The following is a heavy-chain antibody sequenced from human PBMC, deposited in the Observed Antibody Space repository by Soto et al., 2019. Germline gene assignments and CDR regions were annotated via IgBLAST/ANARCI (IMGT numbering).Heavy chain of an antibody. CDR3: ARDTIWNDDVPWFDP. CDR2: IIPLFGTT. J-gene: IGHJ5*02. V-gene: IGHV1-69*06. CDR1: GGTFSNYA. Sequence: QVQLVQSGAELKKPGSSVKVSCKASGGTFSNYAISWVRQAPGHGLEWMGGIIPLFGTTNYPQKFQGRVTITADKSTSTSYMELSSLRSEDTAVYYCARDTIWNDDVPWFDPWGQGTQVTVSS. D-gene: IGHD1-1*01.